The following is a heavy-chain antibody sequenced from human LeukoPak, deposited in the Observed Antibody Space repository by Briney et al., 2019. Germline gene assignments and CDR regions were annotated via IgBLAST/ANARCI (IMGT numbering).Heavy chain of an antibody. J-gene: IGHJ4*02. CDR2: ISSSSSTI. V-gene: IGHV3-48*04. CDR3: ARAAPPY. CDR1: GYTFSSYA. D-gene: IGHD6-25*01. Sequence: GGSLRLSCAASGYTFSSYAMSWVRQAPGKGLEWVSYISSSSSTIYYADSVKGRFTISRDNAKNSLYLQMNSLRAEDTAVYYCARAAPPYWGQGTLVTVSS.